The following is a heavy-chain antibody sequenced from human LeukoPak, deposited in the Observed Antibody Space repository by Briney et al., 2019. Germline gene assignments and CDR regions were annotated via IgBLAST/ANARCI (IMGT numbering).Heavy chain of an antibody. CDR1: GGSISPYY. D-gene: IGHD3-3*01. CDR3: AKYDFNKYFDY. V-gene: IGHV4-59*01. J-gene: IGHJ4*02. CDR2: IYYSGST. Sequence: SETLSLTCTVSGGSISPYYWSWIRQPPGKGLEWIGYIYYSGSTNYNPSLKSRVTMSVDTSKNQFSLKLTSVTAADTAVYYCAKYDFNKYFDYWGQEILVTVSS.